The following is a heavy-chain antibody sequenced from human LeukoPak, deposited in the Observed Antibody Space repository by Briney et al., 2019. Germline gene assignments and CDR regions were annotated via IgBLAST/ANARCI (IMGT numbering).Heavy chain of an antibody. D-gene: IGHD2/OR15-2a*01. CDR2: INHGGGT. Sequence: PSETLSLTCNVSGGSVSRSNYYWAWIRQPPGKGLEWIATINHGGGTHENPSLKGRVTISVDTSTNNFSLKLSSVTAADTAVYYCAKLEYWVRYWGRGTLVTVSS. CDR3: AKLEYWVRY. V-gene: IGHV4-39*02. CDR1: GGSVSRSNYY. J-gene: IGHJ4*02.